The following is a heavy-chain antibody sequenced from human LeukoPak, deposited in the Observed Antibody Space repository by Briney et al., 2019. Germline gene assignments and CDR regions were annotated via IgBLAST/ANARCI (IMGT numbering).Heavy chain of an antibody. D-gene: IGHD3-10*01. CDR1: GFTFSSYG. J-gene: IGHJ4*02. CDR3: ARTGDYYGSAAFDY. Sequence: GGSLRLSCAASGFTFSSYGMHWVRQAPGKGLEWVAVISYDGSNKYYADSVKGRFTISRDNSKNTLYLQMNSLRAEDTAVYYCARTGDYYGSAAFDYWGQGTLVTVSS. CDR2: ISYDGSNK. V-gene: IGHV3-30*19.